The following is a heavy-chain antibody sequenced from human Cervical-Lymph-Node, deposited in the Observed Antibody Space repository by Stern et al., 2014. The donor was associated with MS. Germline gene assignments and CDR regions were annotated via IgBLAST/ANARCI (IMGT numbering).Heavy chain of an antibody. V-gene: IGHV1-69*01. CDR1: GDTFINFG. CDR2: IIPILGTT. Sequence: QVQLGQSGAEVKKPGSSVKVSCTASGDTFINFGISWVRLAPGQGLEWMGGIIPILGTTEYIQRFQGRLTISADESATTVYMELNSLRSDDTAVYYCARDNDDHGMDVWGQGTTVIVSS. CDR3: ARDNDDHGMDV. J-gene: IGHJ6*02. D-gene: IGHD1-1*01.